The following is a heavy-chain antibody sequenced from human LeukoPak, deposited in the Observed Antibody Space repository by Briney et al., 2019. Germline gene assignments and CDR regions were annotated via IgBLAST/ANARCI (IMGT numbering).Heavy chain of an antibody. V-gene: IGHV4-59*12. CDR1: GGSINIYY. CDR2: IYYSGST. J-gene: IGHJ4*02. D-gene: IGHD4-17*01. CDR3: ARLSTVTTSFDY. Sequence: SETLSLTCTVSGGSINIYYWSWIRQPPGKGLEWIGYIYYSGSTNYNPSLKSRVTISVDTSKNQFSLKLSSVTAADTAVYYCARLSTVTTSFDYWGQGTLVTVSS.